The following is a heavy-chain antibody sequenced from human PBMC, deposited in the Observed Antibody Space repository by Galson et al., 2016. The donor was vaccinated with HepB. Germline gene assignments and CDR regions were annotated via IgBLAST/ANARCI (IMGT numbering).Heavy chain of an antibody. CDR2: IKDDGSST. CDR3: ARDHISGRGPFFDY. V-gene: IGHV3-7*03. J-gene: IGHJ4*02. Sequence: SLRLSCAASGFTFSRSWMTWVRQAPGRGLEWLANIKDDGSSTNHVDSVKGRFTISRDNAKTSLYLQMNSLRAEDTVVYYCARDHISGRGPFFDYWGQGIPVTVSS. D-gene: IGHD5-12*01. CDR1: GFTFSRSW.